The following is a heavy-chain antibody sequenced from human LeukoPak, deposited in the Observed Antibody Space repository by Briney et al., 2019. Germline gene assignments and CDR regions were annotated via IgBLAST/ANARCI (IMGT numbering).Heavy chain of an antibody. CDR1: GYTFTGYY. J-gene: IGHJ4*02. D-gene: IGHD3-9*01. CDR2: INPNSGGT. CDR3: ARSPHILTGENFDY. V-gene: IGHV1-2*02. Sequence: ASVKVSCKASGYTFTGYYMHWVRQAPGQGLEWMGWINPNSGGTNYAQKFQGRVTMTRDTSITTAYMEMSRLRSDDTALCYCARSPHILTGENFDYWGQGTLVTVSS.